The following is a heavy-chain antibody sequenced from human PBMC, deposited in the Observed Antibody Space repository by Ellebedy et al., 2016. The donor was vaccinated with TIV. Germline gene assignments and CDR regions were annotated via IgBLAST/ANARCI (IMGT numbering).Heavy chain of an antibody. Sequence: GESLKISCAASGFIFSTYWMYWVRQAPGKGLEWVASIKEDGSNKYYVDSVKGRFTISRDNAKNSVYLQMNGLRVEDTAVYYCVRTARIADYWGQGTLVTVSS. V-gene: IGHV3-7*01. D-gene: IGHD2-21*02. CDR3: VRTARIADY. J-gene: IGHJ4*02. CDR2: IKEDGSNK. CDR1: GFIFSTYW.